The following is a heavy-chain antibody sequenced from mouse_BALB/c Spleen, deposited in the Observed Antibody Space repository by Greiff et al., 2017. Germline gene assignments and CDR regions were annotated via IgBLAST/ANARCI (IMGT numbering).Heavy chain of an antibody. CDR1: GYAFTNYL. Sequence: VMLVESGAELVRPGTSVKVSCKASGYAFTNYLIEWVKQRPGQGLEWIGVINPGSGGTNYNEKFKGKATLTADKSSSTAYMQLSSLTSDDSAVYFCARSPFAMDYWGQGTSVTVSS. J-gene: IGHJ4*01. CDR3: ARSPFAMDY. V-gene: IGHV1-54*01. CDR2: INPGSGGT.